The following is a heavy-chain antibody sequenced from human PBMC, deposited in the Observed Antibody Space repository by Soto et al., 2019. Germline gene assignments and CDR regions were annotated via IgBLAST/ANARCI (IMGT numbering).Heavy chain of an antibody. V-gene: IGHV1-2*04. J-gene: IGHJ6*02. D-gene: IGHD2-8*01. CDR1: GYSFTDYH. Sequence: ASVKVSCKASGYSFTDYHIHWVRQAPGQGLEWLGRINPRSGGTSTAQKFQGWVTMTTDTSISTASMELTRLTSDDTAIYYCARGDSTDCSNGVCSFFYNHDMDVWGQGTTVTVSS. CDR3: ARGDSTDCSNGVCSFFYNHDMDV. CDR2: INPRSGGT.